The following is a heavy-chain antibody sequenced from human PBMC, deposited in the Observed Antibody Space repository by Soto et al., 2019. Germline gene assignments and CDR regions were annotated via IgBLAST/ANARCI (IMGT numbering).Heavy chain of an antibody. CDR1: GSSVTDSDW. CDR3: ARRFLEWGGAFDV. J-gene: IGHJ3*01. V-gene: IGHV4-28*01. Sequence: QVNLQESGPGLVRPSDTLSLTCVVSGSSVTDSDWWLWIRQPPGKGLEWVGSIFHTGATYSNPSLNNRVSVSVDKSKNQFSLRLTSATALDTAVYFCARRFLEWGGAFDVWGQGALVTVSS. D-gene: IGHD3-3*01. CDR2: IFHTGAT.